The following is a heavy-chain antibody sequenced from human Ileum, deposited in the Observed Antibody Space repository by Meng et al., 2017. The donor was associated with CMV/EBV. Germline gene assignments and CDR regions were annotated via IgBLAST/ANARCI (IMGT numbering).Heavy chain of an antibody. CDR3: ARKSPSPIAARHFDY. CDR1: GFTFRTYE. J-gene: IGHJ4*02. V-gene: IGHV3-21*06. D-gene: IGHD6-6*01. CDR2: ISSSSTNI. Sequence: ASGFTFRTYEMNWVRQAPGKGLEWVSSISSSSTNIYYADSLKGRFTISRDNAKNLLYLQINGLRAEDTAVYYCARKSPSPIAARHFDYWGQGALVTAPQ.